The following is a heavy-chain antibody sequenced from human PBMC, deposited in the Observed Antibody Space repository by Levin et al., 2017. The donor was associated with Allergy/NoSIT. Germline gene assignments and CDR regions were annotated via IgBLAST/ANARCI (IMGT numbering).Heavy chain of an antibody. Sequence: SGPTLVKPTQTLTLTCTFSGFSLSTSGVGVGWIRQPPGKALEWLALIYWDDDKRYSPSLKSRLTITKDTSKNQVVLTMTNMDPVDTATYYCAHLVLWFGELGIPSYYFDYWGQGTLVTVSS. CDR3: AHLVLWFGELGIPSYYFDY. D-gene: IGHD3-10*01. V-gene: IGHV2-5*02. CDR2: IYWDDDK. CDR1: GFSLSTSGVG. J-gene: IGHJ4*02.